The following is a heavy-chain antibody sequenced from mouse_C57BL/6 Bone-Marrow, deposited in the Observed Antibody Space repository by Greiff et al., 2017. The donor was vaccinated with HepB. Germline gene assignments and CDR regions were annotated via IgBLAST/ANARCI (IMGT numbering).Heavy chain of an antibody. J-gene: IGHJ2*01. CDR2: INPDSSTI. CDR3: ARGGYFDY. CDR1: GVAFSRYW. Sequence: AAEGVAFSRYWMSWVRRAPGKGLEWIGEINPDSSTINYAPSLKDKFIISRDNAKNTLYLQMSKVRSEDTALYYCARGGYFDYWGQGTTLTVSS. V-gene: IGHV4-1*01.